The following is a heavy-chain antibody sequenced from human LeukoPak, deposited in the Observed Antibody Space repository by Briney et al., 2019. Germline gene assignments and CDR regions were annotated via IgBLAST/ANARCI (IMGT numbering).Heavy chain of an antibody. CDR3: ARDQWFGESPNWFDP. CDR2: INPNSGGT. CDR1: GYTFTSYY. D-gene: IGHD3-10*01. V-gene: IGHV1-2*02. Sequence: ASVKVSCKASGYTFTSYYMHWVRQAPGQGLEWMGWINPNSGGTNYAQKFQGRVTMTRDTSISTAYMELSRLGSDDTAVCYCARDQWFGESPNWFDPWGQGTLVTVSS. J-gene: IGHJ5*02.